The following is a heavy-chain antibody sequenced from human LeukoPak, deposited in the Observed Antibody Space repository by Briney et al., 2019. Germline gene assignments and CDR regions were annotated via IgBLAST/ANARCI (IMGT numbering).Heavy chain of an antibody. D-gene: IGHD2-21*02. CDR2: IYYSGST. CDR1: GGSISSYY. V-gene: IGHV4-59*08. CDR3: ARRIVVTATLSWFDP. Sequence: SSETLSLTCTVSGGSISSYYWSWIRQPPGKGLEWIGYIYYSGSTNYNPPFKSRVTISVDTSKNQFSLKLSSVTAADTAVYYCARRIVVTATLSWFDPWGQGTLVTVSS. J-gene: IGHJ5*02.